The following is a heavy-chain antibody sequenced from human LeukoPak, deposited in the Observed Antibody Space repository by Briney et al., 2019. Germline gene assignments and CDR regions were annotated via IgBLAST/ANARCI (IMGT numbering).Heavy chain of an antibody. CDR3: ARIGSRITMVRGVPFDY. D-gene: IGHD3-10*01. CDR1: GYTFTSYG. V-gene: IGHV1-18*04. Sequence: ASVKVSCKASGYTFTSYGISWVRQAPGQGLVWMGWISAYNGNTNYAQKLQGRVTMTTDTSTSTAYMELRSLRSDDTAVYYCARIGSRITMVRGVPFDYWGQGTLVTVSS. J-gene: IGHJ4*02. CDR2: ISAYNGNT.